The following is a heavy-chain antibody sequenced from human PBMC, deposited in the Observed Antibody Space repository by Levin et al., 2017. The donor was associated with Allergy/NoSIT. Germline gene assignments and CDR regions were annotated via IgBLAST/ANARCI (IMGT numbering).Heavy chain of an antibody. J-gene: IGHJ2*01. V-gene: IGHV3-13*01. CDR3: ARGDWNSWYFDL. CDR2: IGTAGDT. CDR1: GFTFSSYD. Sequence: GESLKISCAASGFTFSSYDMHWVRQATGKGLEWVSAIGTAGDTYYPGSVKGRFTISRENAKNSLYLQMNSLRAGDTAVYYCARGDWNSWYFDLWGRGTLVTVSS. D-gene: IGHD1-7*01.